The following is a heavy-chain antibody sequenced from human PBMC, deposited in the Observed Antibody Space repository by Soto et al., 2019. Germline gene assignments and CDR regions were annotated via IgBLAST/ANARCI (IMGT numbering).Heavy chain of an antibody. CDR2: IKQDGSEK. CDR3: ARGKDGRRAGTYYFDLDV. V-gene: IGHV3-7*01. Sequence: GGSLRLSCAASGFSFRDYWVTWVRQAPGKGLDWVANIKQDGSEKYYLDSLKGRFTISRDNAKNSVYLLMNSLRAEDTAVYYCARGKDGRRAGTYYFDLDVWGKGTTVTVSS. J-gene: IGHJ6*03. CDR1: GFSFRDYW. D-gene: IGHD1-1*01.